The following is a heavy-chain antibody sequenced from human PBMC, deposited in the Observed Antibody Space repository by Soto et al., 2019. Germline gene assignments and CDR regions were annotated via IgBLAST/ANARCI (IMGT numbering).Heavy chain of an antibody. CDR2: ISWNSGSI. D-gene: IGHD5-18*01. CDR3: AKDKAGDTAMEVDY. V-gene: IGHV3-9*01. J-gene: IGHJ4*02. CDR1: GFTFDDYA. Sequence: GGSLRLSCAASGFTFDDYAMHWVRQAPGKGLEWVSGISWNSGSIGYADSVKGRFTISRDNAKNSLYLQMNSLRAEDTALYYCAKDKAGDTAMEVDYWGQGTLVTVSS.